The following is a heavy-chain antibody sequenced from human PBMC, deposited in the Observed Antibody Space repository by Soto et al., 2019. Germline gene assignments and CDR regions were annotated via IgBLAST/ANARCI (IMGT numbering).Heavy chain of an antibody. CDR2: TYYRSNWRH. Sequence: PSQTLSLTCAISGDSVSSNTAAWNWIRSSPSRGLEWLGRTYYRSNWRHDYAVSVKSRITVNPDTSKNHFSLQLNSVTPDDTAVYYCAKDRSLVRGPMPYWGQGTLVTVSS. CDR1: GDSVSSNTAA. J-gene: IGHJ4*02. CDR3: AKDRSLVRGPMPY. D-gene: IGHD3-10*01. V-gene: IGHV6-1*01.